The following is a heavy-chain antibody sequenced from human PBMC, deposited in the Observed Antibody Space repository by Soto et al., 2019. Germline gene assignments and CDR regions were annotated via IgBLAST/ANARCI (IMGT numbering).Heavy chain of an antibody. CDR1: GGSVSGGSYY. CDR3: ARGIVVRAHDAFDI. D-gene: IGHD3-22*01. V-gene: IGHV4-61*01. Sequence: PSGTLCLTCTVAGGSVSGGSYYWSWIRQPPGKGLEWIGYIYYSGSTNYNPSLKSRVTISVDTSKNQFSLKLSSVTAADTAVYYCARGIVVRAHDAFDIWGQGTMVT. CDR2: IYYSGST. J-gene: IGHJ3*02.